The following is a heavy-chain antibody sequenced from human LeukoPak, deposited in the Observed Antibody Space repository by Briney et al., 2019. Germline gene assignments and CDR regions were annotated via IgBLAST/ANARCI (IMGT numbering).Heavy chain of an antibody. CDR1: GYTFTSYA. V-gene: IGHV7-4-1*02. D-gene: IGHD4-17*01. CDR3: ARLTTVPDPEGDDAFDI. CDR2: INTNTGNP. Sequence: ASVKVSCKASGYTFTSYAMNWVRQAPGQGLEWMGWINTNTGNPTYAQGFTGRFVFSLDTSVSTAYLQISSLKAEDTTVYYCARLTTVPDPEGDDAFDIWGQGTMVTVSS. J-gene: IGHJ3*02.